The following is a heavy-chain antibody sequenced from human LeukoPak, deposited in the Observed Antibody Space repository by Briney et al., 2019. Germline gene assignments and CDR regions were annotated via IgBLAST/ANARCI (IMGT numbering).Heavy chain of an antibody. Sequence: PGGSLRLSCAASGFTFSGSAMSWVRQAPGKGLEWVSVIYSGGSTYYADSVKGRFTISRDNSKNTLYLQMNSLRAEDTAVYYCARGFRDDYGDSYYFDYWGQGTLVTVSS. J-gene: IGHJ4*02. CDR3: ARGFRDDYGDSYYFDY. CDR2: IYSGGST. V-gene: IGHV3-53*01. D-gene: IGHD4-17*01. CDR1: GFTFSGSA.